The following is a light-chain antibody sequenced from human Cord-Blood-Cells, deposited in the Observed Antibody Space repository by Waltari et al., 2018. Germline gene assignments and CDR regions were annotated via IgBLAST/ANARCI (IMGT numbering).Light chain of an antibody. Sequence: QSALTQPASVSGSPGQSITISCTGTSSDVGGYNYVSWYQQQPGKDPKLNIYDVSTLPSGMSTRFSGSKSGNTASLTISGLQAEDEADYYCSSYTSSSTLVFGGGTKLTVL. CDR3: SSYTSSSTLV. CDR1: SSDVGGYNY. CDR2: DVS. J-gene: IGLJ2*01. V-gene: IGLV2-14*01.